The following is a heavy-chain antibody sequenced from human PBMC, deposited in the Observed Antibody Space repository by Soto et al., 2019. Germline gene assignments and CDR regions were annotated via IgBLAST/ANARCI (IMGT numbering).Heavy chain of an antibody. CDR2: IKQDGSEQ. CDR3: AREAV. Sequence: EVQLVESGGGLVQPGGSLRLSCEAPGFTFSGYWMSWVRQAPGKGLEWVANIKQDGSEQFYVDSVKGRFTISRDNAKNSLYLQMNSLRAEDTTVYYCAREAVWGQGTTVTVSS. J-gene: IGHJ6*02. V-gene: IGHV3-7*03. CDR1: GFTFSGYW.